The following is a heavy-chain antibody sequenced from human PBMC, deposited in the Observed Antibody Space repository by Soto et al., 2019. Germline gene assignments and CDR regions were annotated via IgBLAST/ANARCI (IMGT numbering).Heavy chain of an antibody. CDR1: GFTFSSYS. CDR3: ARYSYGSSGPFDY. V-gene: IGHV3-30*03. Sequence: GALRLSCSASGFTFSSYSMHWVRQAPGKGLDWVAVISYDGSNKYYADSVKGRFTISRDNSENTLYLLMNSLRAEDTAVYYCARYSYGSSGPFDYWGQGSLVTVS. D-gene: IGHD5-18*01. J-gene: IGHJ4*02. CDR2: ISYDGSNK.